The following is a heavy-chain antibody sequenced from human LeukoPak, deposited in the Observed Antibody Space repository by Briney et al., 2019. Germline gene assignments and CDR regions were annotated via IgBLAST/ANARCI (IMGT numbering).Heavy chain of an antibody. CDR1: GFNFISYD. CDR2: INGGGGRK. J-gene: IGHJ4*02. V-gene: IGHV3-23*01. CDR3: AKRGVVIRVILVGFHKEAYYFDS. Sequence: PGGSLRLSCAASGFNFISYDMSWVRQAPGNGLEWVSAINGGGGRKEYADSVKGRFTISRDNPKNTLYLQMNSLRAGDTAVYFCAKRGVVIRVILVGFHKEAYYFDSWGQGALVTVSS. D-gene: IGHD3-22*01.